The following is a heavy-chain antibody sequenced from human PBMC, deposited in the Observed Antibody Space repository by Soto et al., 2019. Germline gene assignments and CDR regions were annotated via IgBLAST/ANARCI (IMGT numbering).Heavy chain of an antibody. CDR2: IKKRADGGTA. CDR3: SSLNPYVSHRHGPCY. Sequence: SVGSLGLSCAASGLTFSNAWMNWVRQAPGKGLEWIGRIKKRADGGTADHATPVKGRFTISRDDSKNTLYLQMNSLKTEDTAVYYCSSLNPYVSHRHGPCYWGQRSLGTV. J-gene: IGHJ1*01. V-gene: IGHV3-15*01. CDR1: GLTFSNAW. D-gene: IGHD3-10*01.